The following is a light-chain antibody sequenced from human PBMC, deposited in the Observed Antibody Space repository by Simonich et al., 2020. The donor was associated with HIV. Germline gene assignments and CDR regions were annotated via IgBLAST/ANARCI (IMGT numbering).Light chain of an antibody. J-gene: IGLJ2*01. CDR2: QDT. CDR3: QAWDSSTVV. Sequence: SYELTQPPSVSMSPGQTASITCSGDKLGDKSACWYQQKSGQSPVLVIYQDTKRPSGIPERFSGSNSGNTATLTISGTQAMDEADYYCQAWDSSTVVFGGGTKLTVL. V-gene: IGLV3-1*01. CDR1: KLGDKS.